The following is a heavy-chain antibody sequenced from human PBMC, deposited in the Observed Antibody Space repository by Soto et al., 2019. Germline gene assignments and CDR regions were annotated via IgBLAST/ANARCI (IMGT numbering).Heavy chain of an antibody. Sequence: QVQLVQSGAEVKKPGASVKVSCKASGYTFTSYAMHWVRQAPGQRLEWMGWINAGNGNTKYSQKFQGRVTITRDTSASTAYMELSSLRSEDTAVYYCARGVGTGYYYYGMDVWGQGTTVTVSS. D-gene: IGHD1-1*01. CDR3: ARGVGTGYYYYGMDV. J-gene: IGHJ6*02. V-gene: IGHV1-3*01. CDR1: GYTFTSYA. CDR2: INAGNGNT.